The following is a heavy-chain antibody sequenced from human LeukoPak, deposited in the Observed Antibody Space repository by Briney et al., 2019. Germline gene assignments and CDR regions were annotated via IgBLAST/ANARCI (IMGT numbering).Heavy chain of an antibody. V-gene: IGHV3-30*04. CDR2: ILYDGRTT. CDR3: AREILGSAFAFDY. D-gene: IGHD1-26*01. J-gene: IGHJ4*02. Sequence: GRSLRLSCATSGFTFSSYAMHWVRQAPGKGLEWVAVILYDGRTTNYAESVRGRFTISRDTSENTLYLQMNNLRPEDTAIYYCAREILGSAFAFDYRGQGTLVTVSS. CDR1: GFTFSSYA.